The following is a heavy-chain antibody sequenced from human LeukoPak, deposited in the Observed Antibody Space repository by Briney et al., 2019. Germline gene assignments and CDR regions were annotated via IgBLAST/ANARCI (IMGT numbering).Heavy chain of an antibody. Sequence: SETLSLTCAVYGGSFSGYYWSWIRQPPGKGLEWIGEINHSGSTNYNPSLKSRVTISVDTSKNQFSLKLSSVTAADTAVYYCARVPDIAVVPAASQYYYYGMDVWGQGTTVTVSS. D-gene: IGHD2-2*01. J-gene: IGHJ6*02. CDR1: GGSFSGYY. CDR2: INHSGST. CDR3: ARVPDIAVVPAASQYYYYGMDV. V-gene: IGHV4-34*01.